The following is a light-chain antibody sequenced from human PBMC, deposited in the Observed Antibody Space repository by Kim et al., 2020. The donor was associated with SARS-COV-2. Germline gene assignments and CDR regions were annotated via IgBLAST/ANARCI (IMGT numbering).Light chain of an antibody. Sequence: SGAPGERATRSCRASEGVSSNLAWYQQKRGQAPRLLIYGASTGATGIPARFSGSGSGTEFTLTISSLQSEDFAVYYCQQYNNWPYTFGQGTKLEI. V-gene: IGKV3-15*01. CDR3: QQYNNWPYT. J-gene: IGKJ2*01. CDR1: EGVSSN. CDR2: GAS.